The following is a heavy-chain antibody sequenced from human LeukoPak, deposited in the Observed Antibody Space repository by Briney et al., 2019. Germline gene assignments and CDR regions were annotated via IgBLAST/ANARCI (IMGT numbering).Heavy chain of an antibody. CDR1: GFTFSSYW. Sequence: GGSLRLSCAASGFTFSSYWMNWVRQAPGKGLVWVSRIASDGSSTTFADSVKGRFSISRDNAKNTLYLQMNSLRVEDTAVYYCARGRPHGNDYWGQGTLVTVSS. J-gene: IGHJ4*02. CDR3: ARGRPHGNDY. CDR2: IASDGSST. D-gene: IGHD4-23*01. V-gene: IGHV3-74*01.